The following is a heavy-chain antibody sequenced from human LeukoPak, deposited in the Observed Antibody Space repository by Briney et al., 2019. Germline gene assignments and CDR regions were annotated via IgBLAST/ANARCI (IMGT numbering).Heavy chain of an antibody. V-gene: IGHV7-4-1*02. CDR3: ATAAAGTNYGMDV. CDR2: INTNTGNP. D-gene: IGHD6-13*01. CDR1: GYTFTNYA. Sequence: GASVKVSCKASGYTFTNYAMNWVRQAPGQGLEWMGWINTNTGNPTFAQGFTGRFVFSLDTSVSTAYLQITSLKAEDTAVYFCATAAAGTNYGMDVWGQGTTVTVSS. J-gene: IGHJ6*02.